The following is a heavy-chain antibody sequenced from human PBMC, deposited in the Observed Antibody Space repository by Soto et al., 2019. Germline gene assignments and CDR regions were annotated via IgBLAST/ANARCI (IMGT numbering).Heavy chain of an antibody. V-gene: IGHV3-23*01. Sequence: EVHLLESGGGLVQPGESLRLSCAASGFIFSNHAMSWVRQAPWKGLEWVSAITDSGGSTYYADSVKGRFTVSRDNSKNTLYLQMNSLRAEDTALYYCAKDEFDYWGQGTLVTVSS. CDR2: ITDSGGST. J-gene: IGHJ4*02. CDR1: GFIFSNHA. CDR3: AKDEFDY.